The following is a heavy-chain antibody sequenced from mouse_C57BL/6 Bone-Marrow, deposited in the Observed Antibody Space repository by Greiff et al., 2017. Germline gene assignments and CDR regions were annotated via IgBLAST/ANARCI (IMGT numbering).Heavy chain of an antibody. CDR2: IRNKANNHAT. CDR1: GFTFSDAW. D-gene: IGHD1-1*01. CDR3: TKFSYYGSRYYAMDY. V-gene: IGHV6-6*01. J-gene: IGHJ4*01. Sequence: EVKVEESGGGLVQPGGSMKLSCAASGFTFSDAWMDWVRQSPEKGLEWVAEIRNKANNHATYYAESVKGRFTISRDDSTSSVYLQMLRLRAEDTGIYYCTKFSYYGSRYYAMDYWGQGTSVTVSS.